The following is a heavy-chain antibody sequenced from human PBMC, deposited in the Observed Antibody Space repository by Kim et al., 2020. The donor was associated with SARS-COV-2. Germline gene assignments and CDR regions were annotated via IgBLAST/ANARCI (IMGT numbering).Heavy chain of an antibody. V-gene: IGHV3-33*01. CDR2: IWYDGSNK. D-gene: IGHD3-16*01. CDR1: GFTFRNYG. Sequence: GGSLRLSCAASGFTFRNYGMHWVRQAPGKGLEWVGVIWYDGSNKYYADSVKDRFTISRDNSRNTVYLQMNSLRAEDTAVYHCTRDTSARFDCWGQGTLVTVSS. J-gene: IGHJ4*02. CDR3: TRDTSARFDC.